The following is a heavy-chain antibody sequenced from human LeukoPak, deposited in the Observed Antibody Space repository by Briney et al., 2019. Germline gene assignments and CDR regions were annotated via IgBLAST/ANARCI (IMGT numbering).Heavy chain of an antibody. Sequence: SETLSVTCTVSGGSISSDCWSWIRQPPGKGLEWIRFIFYTGSTNYNPSLKSRVTISVDTSKNQFSLKLTSVTAADTAVYYCAKGGASSLPFTYWGQGTLVTVSS. D-gene: IGHD1-26*01. J-gene: IGHJ4*02. CDR3: AKGGASSLPFTY. CDR1: GGSISSDC. CDR2: IFYTGST. V-gene: IGHV4-59*01.